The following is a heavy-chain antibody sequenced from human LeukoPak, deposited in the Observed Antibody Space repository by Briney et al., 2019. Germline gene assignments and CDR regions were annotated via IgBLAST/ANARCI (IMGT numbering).Heavy chain of an antibody. CDR3: ARAHNWKYGTFDY. V-gene: IGHV3-21*01. J-gene: IGHJ4*02. D-gene: IGHD1-7*01. CDR1: GFTFSSYS. CDR2: ISSSSSYI. Sequence: PGGSLRLSCAASGFTFSSYSMNWVRQAPGKGLEWVSSISSSSSYIYYADSVKGRFTISRDNAKNSLYLQMNSLRAEDTAVYYCARAHNWKYGTFDYWGQGTLVTVSS.